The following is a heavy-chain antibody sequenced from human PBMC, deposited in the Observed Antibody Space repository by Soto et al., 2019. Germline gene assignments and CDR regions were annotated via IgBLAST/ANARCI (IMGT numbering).Heavy chain of an antibody. V-gene: IGHV4-34*01. J-gene: IGHJ4*02. D-gene: IGHD3-10*01. CDR2: INHSGST. CDR1: GGSFSGYY. CDR3: AREGWGLMVRAQDY. Sequence: QVQLQQWGAGLLKPSETLSLTCAVYGGSFSGYYWSWIRRPPGKGLEWIGEINHSGSTNYNPSIKSRVTISVDTSKIQFSLKLSSVTAADTAVYYCAREGWGLMVRAQDYWGQGTLVTVSS.